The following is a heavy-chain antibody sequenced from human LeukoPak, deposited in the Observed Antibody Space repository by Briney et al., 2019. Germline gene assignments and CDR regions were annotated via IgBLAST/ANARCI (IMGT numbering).Heavy chain of an antibody. V-gene: IGHV1-18*01. Sequence: ASVNVSCKASGYTFTSYGISWVRQAPGQGLEWMGWISAYNGNTNYAQKFQGRVTMTRDTSISAAYMELSRLRSDDTAVYYCARVLNSPPGYWYFDLWGRGTLVTVSS. CDR3: ARVLNSPPGYWYFDL. D-gene: IGHD3-10*01. CDR1: GYTFTSYG. CDR2: ISAYNGNT. J-gene: IGHJ2*01.